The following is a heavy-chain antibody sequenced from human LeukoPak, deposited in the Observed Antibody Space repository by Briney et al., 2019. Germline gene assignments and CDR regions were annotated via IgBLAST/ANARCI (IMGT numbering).Heavy chain of an antibody. V-gene: IGHV3-7*01. J-gene: IGHJ3*02. CDR1: GFTFSSYA. D-gene: IGHD6-19*01. Sequence: GGSLRLSYAASGFTFSSYAMSWVRQAPGKGLGWVANIKQDGSEKYYVDSVKGRFTISRDNAKNSLYLQMNSLRAEDTALYYCARTTLAVAGTGYAFDIWGQGTMVTVSS. CDR2: IKQDGSEK. CDR3: ARTTLAVAGTGYAFDI.